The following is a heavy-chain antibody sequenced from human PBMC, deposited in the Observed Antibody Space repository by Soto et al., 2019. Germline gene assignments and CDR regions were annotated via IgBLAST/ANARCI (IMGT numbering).Heavy chain of an antibody. D-gene: IGHD6-19*01. V-gene: IGHV1-69*02. CDR1: GGTFSSYT. J-gene: IGHJ4*02. Sequence: SCKASGGTFSSYTISWVRQAPGQVLECMVRIIPILGVSNYXXKFQGRVXXTSDKSTSTAXMELSXLRSEDTAVYYCAGDYSSGWLGWRQGTLVTVSS. CDR3: AGDYSSGWLG. CDR2: IIPILGVS.